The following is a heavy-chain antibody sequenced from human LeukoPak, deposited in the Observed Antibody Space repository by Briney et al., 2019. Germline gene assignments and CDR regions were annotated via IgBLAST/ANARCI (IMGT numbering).Heavy chain of an antibody. Sequence: GGSLRLSCAASGLTFDDYAMHWVRQAPGKGLEWVSGISWNSGSIGHADSVKGRFTISRDNAKNSLYLQMNSLKAEDTALYYCAKTAAQGSYLDYWGQGTLVTVSS. D-gene: IGHD2-15*01. J-gene: IGHJ4*02. V-gene: IGHV3-9*01. CDR1: GLTFDDYA. CDR2: ISWNSGSI. CDR3: AKTAAQGSYLDY.